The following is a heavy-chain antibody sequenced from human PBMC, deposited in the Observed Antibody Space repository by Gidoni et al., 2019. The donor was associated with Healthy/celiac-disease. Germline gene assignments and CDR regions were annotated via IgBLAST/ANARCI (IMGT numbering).Heavy chain of an antibody. J-gene: IGHJ6*04. CDR1: GYTFTSYG. D-gene: IGHD3-3*01. V-gene: IGHV1-18*04. CDR3: ARGNSDFLDV. Sequence: QVQLVQSGAEVKKPGASVKVSCTASGYTFTSYGISWARQAPGQGLEWLGWFSAYNGNTNYAQKLKGRVTMTTDTSTSTAYMERRSLGSDDAAVYYCARGNSDFLDVWGKGTTVTVSS. CDR2: FSAYNGNT.